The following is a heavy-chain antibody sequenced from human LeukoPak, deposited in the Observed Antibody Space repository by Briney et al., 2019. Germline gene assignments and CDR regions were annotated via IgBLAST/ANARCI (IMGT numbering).Heavy chain of an antibody. J-gene: IGHJ6*03. CDR3: ARVSRAYYDFWSGYYTGIKPYYMDV. CDR1: GYTFTSYD. Sequence: ASVTVSCKASGYTFTSYDINWVRQATGQGLEWMGWVNPNSGNTGYAQKFQGRVTITRNTSISTAYMELSSLRSEDTAVYYCARVSRAYYDFWSGYYTGIKPYYMDVWGKGTTVTVSS. D-gene: IGHD3-3*01. CDR2: VNPNSGNT. V-gene: IGHV1-8*03.